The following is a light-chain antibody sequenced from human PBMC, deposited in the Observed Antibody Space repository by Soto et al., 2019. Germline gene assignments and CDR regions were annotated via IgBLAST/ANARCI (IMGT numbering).Light chain of an antibody. V-gene: IGKV3-20*01. CDR1: QSVTTSY. J-gene: IGKJ3*01. Sequence: EHELRQTHRTLCLSAGQRDPLACRASQSVTTSYLAWYQQKPGQAPRLLIYGASSRAAGIPDRFSGSGSGTDFTLTISRLQPEDFAVYYCQQYGSSPPTFGPGTKVDIK. CDR3: QQYGSSPPT. CDR2: GAS.